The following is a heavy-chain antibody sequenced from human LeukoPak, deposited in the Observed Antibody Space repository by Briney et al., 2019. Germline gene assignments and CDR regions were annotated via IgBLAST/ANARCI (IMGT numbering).Heavy chain of an antibody. CDR2: VYSGGDT. CDR3: ARDSTGASV. D-gene: IGHD1-14*01. Sequence: GGSLRLSCAATGFSVSNNYVSWVRQAPGKGLEWISAVYSGGDTYYIESVRGRFTISRDNSKNTIHLQMNGLTPEDTAMYYCARDSTGASVWGKGTTVTVSS. CDR1: GFSVSNNY. J-gene: IGHJ6*04. V-gene: IGHV3-53*01.